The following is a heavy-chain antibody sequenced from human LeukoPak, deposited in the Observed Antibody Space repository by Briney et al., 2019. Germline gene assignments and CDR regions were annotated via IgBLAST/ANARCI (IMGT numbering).Heavy chain of an antibody. D-gene: IGHD6-13*01. J-gene: IGHJ5*02. CDR3: ATRIAAAGKGDWFDP. CDR2: INHSGST. Sequence: SETLSLTCAVYGGSFSGYYWSWIRQPPGKGLEWIGEINHSGSTNYNPSLKSRVTISVDTSKNQFSLKLSSVTAADTAEYYCATRIAAAGKGDWFDPWGQGTLVTVSS. CDR1: GGSFSGYY. V-gene: IGHV4-34*01.